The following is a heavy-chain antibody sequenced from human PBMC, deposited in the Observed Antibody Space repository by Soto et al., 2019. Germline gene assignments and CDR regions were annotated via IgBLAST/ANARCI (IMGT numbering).Heavy chain of an antibody. Sequence: GGSLRLSCAASGFTFSDYYMSWIRQAPGKGLEWVSYISSSSSYTNYADSVKGRFTISRDNAKNPLYLQMNSLRAEDTAVYYCARFLSWELNLIDYWGQGTLVTVSS. J-gene: IGHJ4*02. CDR2: ISSSSSYT. V-gene: IGHV3-11*06. CDR1: GFTFSDYY. D-gene: IGHD1-26*01. CDR3: ARFLSWELNLIDY.